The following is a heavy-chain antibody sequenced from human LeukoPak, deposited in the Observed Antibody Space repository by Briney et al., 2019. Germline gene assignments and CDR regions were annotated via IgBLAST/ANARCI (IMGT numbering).Heavy chain of an antibody. V-gene: IGHV4-59*01. CDR2: IYYSGST. CDR1: GGSISSYY. CDR3: VRKVGYSGYDY. Sequence: SETLSLTCTVSGGSISSYYWSWIRQPPGKGLEWIGYIYYSGSTNYNPSLKSRVTISVDTSKNQFSLKLSSVTAADTAVYYCVRKVGYSGYDYWGQGTLVTVSS. J-gene: IGHJ4*02. D-gene: IGHD5-12*01.